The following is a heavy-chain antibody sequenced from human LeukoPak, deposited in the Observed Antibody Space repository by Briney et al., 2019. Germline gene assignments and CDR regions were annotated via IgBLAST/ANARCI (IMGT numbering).Heavy chain of an antibody. J-gene: IGHJ4*02. CDR1: RFTFSNYA. CDR3: ARDRATVVDY. CDR2: IAYDGSDT. Sequence: GGSLRLSCAASRFTFSNYAMRWVRQAPGKGLEWVAAIAYDGSDTYYADSVKGRFAISRDNYQNTLFLQMNSLRREDTGVYYCARDRATVVDYWGQGTLVTVSS. V-gene: IGHV3-30*09. D-gene: IGHD4-23*01.